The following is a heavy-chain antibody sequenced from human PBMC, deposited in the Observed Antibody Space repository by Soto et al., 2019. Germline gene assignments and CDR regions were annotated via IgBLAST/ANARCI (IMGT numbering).Heavy chain of an antibody. V-gene: IGHV1-69*04. D-gene: IGHD5-18*01. CDR3: ARELHPFYYMDV. Sequence: SVKVSCKASGGTFSSYTISWVRQAPGQGHKWMGRIIPILGIANYAQKFQGRVTITADKSTSTAYMELSSLRSEDTAVYYWARELHPFYYMDVWGKETTITVSS. CDR1: GGTFSSYT. CDR2: IIPILGIA. J-gene: IGHJ6*03.